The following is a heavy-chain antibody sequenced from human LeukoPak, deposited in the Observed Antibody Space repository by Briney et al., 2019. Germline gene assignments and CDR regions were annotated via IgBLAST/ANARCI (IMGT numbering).Heavy chain of an antibody. CDR3: ARDFGPLGSWSIDY. CDR2: ISSDGSAT. Sequence: GGSLRLSCAASGFTFSTYWMHWVRQAPGKGLVWVSRISSDGSATYNADPARGRFTISRDNAKNTLYLQMNSLRAEDTAVYYCARDFGPLGSWSIDYWGQGTLVTVSS. V-gene: IGHV3-74*01. D-gene: IGHD6-13*01. J-gene: IGHJ4*02. CDR1: GFTFSTYW.